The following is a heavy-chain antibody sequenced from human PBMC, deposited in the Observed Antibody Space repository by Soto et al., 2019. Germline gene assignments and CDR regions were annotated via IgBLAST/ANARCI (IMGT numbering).Heavy chain of an antibody. CDR1: GFTFSSFG. CDR2: ISYDGSNK. V-gene: IGHV3-30*18. D-gene: IGHD3-22*01. Sequence: GGSLRLSCAASGFTFSSFGMYWFRQAPGKGLEWVAVISYDGSNKYYADSVKGRFTISRDNSKNTLYLQMNSLRAEDTAVYYCAKSMTPFYYYYYMDVWGKGTTVTVSS. CDR3: AKSMTPFYYYYYMDV. J-gene: IGHJ6*03.